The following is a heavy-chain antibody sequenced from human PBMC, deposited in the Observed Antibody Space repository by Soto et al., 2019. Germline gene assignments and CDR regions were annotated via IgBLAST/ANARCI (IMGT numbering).Heavy chain of an antibody. Sequence: GWSLRLSCASSGFTFTRSSMTWVRQAPGKGLEWVSSISSTTNYIYYGDSMKGRFTISRDNAKNSLYLEMNSLRAEDTAVYYCARESEDLTSNFDYWGQGTLVTVSS. J-gene: IGHJ4*02. CDR3: ARESEDLTSNFDY. V-gene: IGHV3-21*06. CDR2: ISSTTNYI. CDR1: GFTFTRSS.